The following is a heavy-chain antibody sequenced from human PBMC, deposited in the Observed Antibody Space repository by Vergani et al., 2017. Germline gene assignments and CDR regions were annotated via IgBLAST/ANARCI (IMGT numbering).Heavy chain of an antibody. CDR1: GYTFTGYY. J-gene: IGHJ4*02. Sequence: QVQLVQSGAEVKKPGASVKVSCKASGYTFTGYYMYWVRQAPGQGLEWMGWVNPNSGGTNYAQKFQDRVTMTRYPSISTAYMELSRLRSDDTAVYYCARNLNYYDSSCYYFGYWGQGTLVTVSS. CDR2: VNPNSGGT. V-gene: IGHV1-2*02. CDR3: ARNLNYYDSSCYYFGY. D-gene: IGHD3-22*01.